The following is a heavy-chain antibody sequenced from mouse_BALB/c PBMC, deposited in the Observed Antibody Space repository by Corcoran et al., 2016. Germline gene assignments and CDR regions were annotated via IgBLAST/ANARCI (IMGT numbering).Heavy chain of an antibody. J-gene: IGHJ4*01. V-gene: IGHV9-3-1*01. CDR1: GYTFTNYG. D-gene: IGHD1-1*01. Sequence: QIQLVQSGPELKKPGETVKISCKASGYTFTNYGMNWVKQAPGKGLKWMGWINTYTGEPTYADDFKGRFAFSLETSASTAYLQINNLKNEDTATYFCARSYYGSSGDYWGQGTSVTVSS. CDR3: ARSYYGSSGDY. CDR2: INTYTGEP.